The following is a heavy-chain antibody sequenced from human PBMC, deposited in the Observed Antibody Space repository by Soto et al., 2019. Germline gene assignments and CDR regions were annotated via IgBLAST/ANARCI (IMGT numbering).Heavy chain of an antibody. CDR3: ARHASSGWDHDAFDI. Sequence: GESLKISCKGSGYSFISYWIGWVRQMPGHGLEWMGIIYPGGSNTLYSPSFQGQVTISADKSISTAYLQWSSLKASDTAMYYCARHASSGWDHDAFDIWGQGTMVTVSS. D-gene: IGHD6-19*01. V-gene: IGHV5-51*01. CDR1: GYSFISYW. J-gene: IGHJ3*02. CDR2: IYPGGSNT.